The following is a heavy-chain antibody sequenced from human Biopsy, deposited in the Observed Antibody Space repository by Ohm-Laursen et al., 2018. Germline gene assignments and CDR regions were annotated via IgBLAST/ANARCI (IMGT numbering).Heavy chain of an antibody. Sequence: SLRLSCTASGFTFSSYGIHWVRQAPGKGLEWVAVIWYDGSNKYSADSVKGRFSISRDNSKNTVYLQMNSLRAADTAVYYCARDRREHYQFDHWGQGTRVTVSS. CDR1: GFTFSSYG. J-gene: IGHJ4*02. D-gene: IGHD1-26*01. V-gene: IGHV3-33*01. CDR3: ARDRREHYQFDH. CDR2: IWYDGSNK.